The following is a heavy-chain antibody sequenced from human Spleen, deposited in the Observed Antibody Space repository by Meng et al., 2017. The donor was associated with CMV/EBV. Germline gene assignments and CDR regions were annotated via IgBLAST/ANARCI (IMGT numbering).Heavy chain of an antibody. J-gene: IGHJ3*02. D-gene: IGHD3-3*01. CDR2: INPNSGGT. CDR1: GYTFTGYY. Sequence: ASVKVSCKASGYTFTGYYMHWVRQAPGQGLEWMGWINPNSGGTNYAQKFQGRVTMTRATSISTAYMELSRLRSDDTAVYYCARTDYDFWSGYYKPDAFDIWGQGTMVTVSS. CDR3: ARTDYDFWSGYYKPDAFDI. V-gene: IGHV1-2*02.